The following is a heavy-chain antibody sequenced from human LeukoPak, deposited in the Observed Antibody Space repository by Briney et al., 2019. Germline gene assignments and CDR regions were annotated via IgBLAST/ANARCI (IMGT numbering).Heavy chain of an antibody. CDR2: IYYSGST. D-gene: IGHD3-3*01. Sequence: WETLSLTCTVSSGSISSSRYYWGWIRQPPGKGLEWIGSIYYSGSTYYNPSLKSRVTISVDTSKNQFSLKLTSVTAADTAMYYCVRHEWNYYYYYVDVWGKGTTFTVSS. V-gene: IGHV4-39*01. J-gene: IGHJ6*03. CDR1: SGSISSSRYY. CDR3: VRHEWNYYYYYVDV.